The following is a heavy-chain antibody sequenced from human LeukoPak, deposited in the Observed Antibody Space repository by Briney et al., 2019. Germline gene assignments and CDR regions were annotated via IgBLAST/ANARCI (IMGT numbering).Heavy chain of an antibody. J-gene: IGHJ5*02. V-gene: IGHV3-23*01. D-gene: IGHD3-10*01. CDR1: GFTVSSNY. Sequence: LPGGSLRLSCAASGFTVSSNYMSWVRQAPGKGLEWVSAISGSGGSTYYADSVKGRFTISRDNSKNTLYLQMNSLRAEDTAVYYCARAWVRGSGSYPFAPAWFDPWGQGTLVTVSS. CDR2: ISGSGGST. CDR3: ARAWVRGSGSYPFAPAWFDP.